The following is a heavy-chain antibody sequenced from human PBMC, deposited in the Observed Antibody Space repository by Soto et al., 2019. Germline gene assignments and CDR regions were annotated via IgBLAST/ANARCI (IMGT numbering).Heavy chain of an antibody. V-gene: IGHV2-5*02. J-gene: IGHJ3*02. CDR2: IYWDDDK. CDR3: AVSVGPTSFFSPCVDACDI. Sequence: QITLKESGPTLVKPTQTLTLTCTFSGFSLSTSGVGVGWIRQPPGKALEGLALIYWDDDKRYSPSMKSRLTLTKDTSKYPVVLTLTHMDAVATSTYDCAVSVGPTSFFSPCVDACDIGGEGTMVTVSS. D-gene: IGHD1-26*01. CDR1: GFSLSTSGVG.